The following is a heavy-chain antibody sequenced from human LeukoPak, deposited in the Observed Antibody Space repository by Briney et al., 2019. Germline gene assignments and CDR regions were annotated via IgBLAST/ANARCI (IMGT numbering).Heavy chain of an antibody. CDR2: ISGSGGNT. Sequence: GGSLRLSCVVSGFXFSSYAMSWVRQAPGEGLEWVSGISGSGGNTYYSDSVKGRFTITRDNSESTVYLQMNSLRAEDTAVYYCAKHPMPTANYFYYWGQGTLVTVSS. V-gene: IGHV3-23*01. CDR1: GFXFSSYA. J-gene: IGHJ4*02. D-gene: IGHD5-24*01. CDR3: AKHPMPTANYFYY.